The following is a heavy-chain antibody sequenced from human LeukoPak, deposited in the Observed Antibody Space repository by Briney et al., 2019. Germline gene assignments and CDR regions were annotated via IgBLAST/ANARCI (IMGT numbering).Heavy chain of an antibody. CDR3: AKGSSGYFVDL. CDR2: ISSSSSTI. D-gene: IGHD3-22*01. CDR1: GFTFSSYS. J-gene: IGHJ5*02. V-gene: IGHV3-48*04. Sequence: QPGGSLRLSCAASGFTFSSYSMNWVRQAPGKGLEWVSFISSSSSTIYYADSVKGRFTISRDNAKNSLYLQMNSLRAEDTALYYCAKGSSGYFVDLWGQGTLVTVSS.